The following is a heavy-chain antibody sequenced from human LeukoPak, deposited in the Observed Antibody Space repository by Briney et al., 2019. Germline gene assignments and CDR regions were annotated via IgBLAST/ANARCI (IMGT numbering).Heavy chain of an antibody. D-gene: IGHD5-12*01. CDR3: ARSAVIVATNPYYYYGMDV. Sequence: SETLSLTCAVYGGSFSGYYWSWIRQPPGKGLEWIGEINHSGSTNYNPSLKSRVTISVDTSKNQFSLKLSSVTAADTAVYYCARSAVIVATNPYYYYGMDVWAKGPRSPSP. CDR2: INHSGST. CDR1: GGSFSGYY. V-gene: IGHV4-34*01. J-gene: IGHJ6*02.